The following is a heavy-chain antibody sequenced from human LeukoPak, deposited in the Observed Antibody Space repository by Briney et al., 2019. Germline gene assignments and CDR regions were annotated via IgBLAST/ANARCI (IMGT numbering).Heavy chain of an antibody. V-gene: IGHV3-33*01. CDR1: GFTFSSYG. Sequence: GGSLRLSCAASGFTFSSYGMHWVRQAPGKGLEWVAVIWYDGSNKYYADSVKGRFTISRDNSKNTLYLQMNSLRAEDTAVYYCARGDDSGYYDYFDYWGQGALVTVSS. CDR3: ARGDDSGYYDYFDY. CDR2: IWYDGSNK. D-gene: IGHD3-22*01. J-gene: IGHJ4*02.